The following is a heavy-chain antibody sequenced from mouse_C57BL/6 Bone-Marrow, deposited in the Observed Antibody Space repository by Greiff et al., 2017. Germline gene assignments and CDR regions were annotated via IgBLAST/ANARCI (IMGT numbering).Heavy chain of an antibody. CDR3: ARGAWDYDRYFDV. D-gene: IGHD2-4*01. CDR1: GFTFSSYG. Sequence: EVMLVESGGDLVKPGGSLKLSCAASGFTFSSYGMSWVRQTPDKRLEWVATISSGGSYTYYPDSVKGRFTISRDNAKNTLYLQLSSLKSEDTAMYYCARGAWDYDRYFDVWGTGTTVTVS. CDR2: ISSGGSYT. J-gene: IGHJ1*03. V-gene: IGHV5-6*01.